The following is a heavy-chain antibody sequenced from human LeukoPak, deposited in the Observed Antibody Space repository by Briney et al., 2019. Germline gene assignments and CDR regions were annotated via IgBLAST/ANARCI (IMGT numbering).Heavy chain of an antibody. Sequence: ASVKVSCKASGYTFTGYYMHWVRQAPGQGLEWMGWINPNSGGTNYAQKFQGRVTMTRDTSISTAYMELSRLRSDDTAVYYCAREYCSSTSCYTTPNWFDPWGQGTLVTVSS. CDR3: AREYCSSTSCYTTPNWFDP. D-gene: IGHD2-2*02. CDR2: INPNSGGT. J-gene: IGHJ5*02. V-gene: IGHV1-2*02. CDR1: GYTFTGYY.